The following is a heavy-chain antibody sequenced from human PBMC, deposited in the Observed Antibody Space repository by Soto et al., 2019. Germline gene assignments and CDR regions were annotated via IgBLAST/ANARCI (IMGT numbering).Heavy chain of an antibody. CDR1: GGSISSGCYS. CDR3: ARGMTTVTTFDY. J-gene: IGHJ4*02. V-gene: IGHV4-30-2*01. CDR2: IYHSGST. D-gene: IGHD4-17*01. Sequence: PSETLSLTCAVSGGSISSGCYSWSWIRQPPGKGLEWIGYIYHSGSTYYNPSLKSRVTISVDRSKNQISLKLSSVTAADTAVYYCARGMTTVTTFDYWGQGTLVTVSS.